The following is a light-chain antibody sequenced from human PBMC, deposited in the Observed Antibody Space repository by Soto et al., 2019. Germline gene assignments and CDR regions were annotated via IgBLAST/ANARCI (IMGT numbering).Light chain of an antibody. CDR3: QQANSFPIT. V-gene: IGKV1-9*01. J-gene: IGKJ5*01. CDR2: AAS. Sequence: IRLAPSPSSLSASIRVRVTXXCRASQDIAIYLAWYQQKPGEAPKLLICAASTLYGGVPSRFSGSGSGTDFALTITSLQAEDFATYYCQQANSFPITVGQGRRLEIK. CDR1: QDIAIY.